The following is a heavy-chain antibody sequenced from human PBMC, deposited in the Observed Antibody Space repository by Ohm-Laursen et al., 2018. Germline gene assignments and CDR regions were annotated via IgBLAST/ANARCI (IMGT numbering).Heavy chain of an antibody. CDR1: GFTFSSYS. CDR2: ISSSSSYI. D-gene: IGHD2-15*01. V-gene: IGHV3-21*01. J-gene: IGHJ5*02. CDR3: ARDLICSGGSCYSAYL. Sequence: SLRLSCAASGFTFSSYSMNWVRQAPGKGLEWVSSISSSSSYIYYADSVKGRFTISRDNAKNSLYLQMNSLRAEDTAVYYYARDLICSGGSCYSAYLWGQGTLVTVSS.